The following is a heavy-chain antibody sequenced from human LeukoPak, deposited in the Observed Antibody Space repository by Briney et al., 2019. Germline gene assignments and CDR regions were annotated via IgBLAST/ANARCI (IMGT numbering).Heavy chain of an antibody. V-gene: IGHV3-21*01. Sequence: GGSLRLSCAASGFSFSSYRMNWVRQAPGKGLEWVSSVSNSGDYIHYADSVKGRFTISRDNSKNSLYLQMKSLRAEDTAVYYCARGKTSQNIVTRKTYNWFDPWGQGTLVTVSS. CDR3: ARGKTSQNIVTRKTYNWFDP. CDR1: GFSFSSYR. CDR2: VSNSGDYI. J-gene: IGHJ5*02. D-gene: IGHD2/OR15-2a*01.